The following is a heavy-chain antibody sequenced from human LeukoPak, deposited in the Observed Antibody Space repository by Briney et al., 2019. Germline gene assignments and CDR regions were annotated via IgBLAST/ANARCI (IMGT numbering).Heavy chain of an antibody. CDR1: GGSISRSPYW. V-gene: IGHV4-39*01. CDR3: ARRAYGIGFDY. D-gene: IGHD1-26*01. CDR2: IYYSGST. Sequence: TSETLSLTCTVSGGSISRSPYWWGWIRQPPGKGLEWIATIYYSGSTFYHPSLESRVAISADTSKNQFSLKLTSVTAADTAVYYCARRAYGIGFDYWGQGIMVTVSS. J-gene: IGHJ4*02.